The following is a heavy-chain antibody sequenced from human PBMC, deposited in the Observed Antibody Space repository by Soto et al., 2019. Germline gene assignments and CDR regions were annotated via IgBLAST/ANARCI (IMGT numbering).Heavy chain of an antibody. CDR2: ISANNGNT. CDR3: ARDYGDYFLFPLHY. V-gene: IGHV1-18*01. D-gene: IGHD4-17*01. Sequence: QVQLVQSGAEVKKPGASVKVSCKASGYTFTSYGSSWVRQAPGQGLEWMGWISANNGNTNYAQKLQGRVTMTTDTSTSTAYMELRSLRTDDTAVYYSARDYGDYFLFPLHYWGQGTLVTVSS. CDR1: GYTFTSYG. J-gene: IGHJ4*02.